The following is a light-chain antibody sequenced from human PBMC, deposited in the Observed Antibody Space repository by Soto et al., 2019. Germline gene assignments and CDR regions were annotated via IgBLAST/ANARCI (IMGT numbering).Light chain of an antibody. CDR2: EVS. V-gene: IGLV2-23*02. CDR1: SSNVGIFYV. CDR3: CSFGTDSTFVL. J-gene: IGLJ2*01. Sequence: QSALTQPASVSGSPGQSITISCTGTSSNVGIFYVVSWYQLHPGKAPTLMIYEVSKRPSGVSNRFSGSKSGNTASLTISGLQAEDEADYYCCSFGTDSTFVLFGGGTQLTVL.